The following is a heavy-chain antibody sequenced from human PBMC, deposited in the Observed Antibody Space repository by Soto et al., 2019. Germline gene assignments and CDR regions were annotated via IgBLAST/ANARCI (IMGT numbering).Heavy chain of an antibody. V-gene: IGHV3-21*01. D-gene: IGHD6-13*01. CDR3: ARAFDSSSPFDY. CDR1: GFTFSSYS. J-gene: IGHJ4*02. Sequence: GGSLRLSCAASGFTFSSYSMNWVRQAPGKGLEWVSSISSSSSYIYYADSVKGRFTISRDNAKNSLYLQMNSLRAEDTAVYYCARAFDSSSPFDYWGQGTLVTVSS. CDR2: ISSSSSYI.